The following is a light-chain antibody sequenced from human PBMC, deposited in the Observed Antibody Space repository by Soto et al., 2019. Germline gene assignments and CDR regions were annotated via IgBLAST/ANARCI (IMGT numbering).Light chain of an antibody. CDR1: HIITSD. J-gene: IGKJ5*01. CDR3: QQYNKCPQT. V-gene: IGKV3-15*01. CDR2: GAS. Sequence: EIVMTQSPGTLSVSPGVRVTLSCRASHIITSDLAWYQHKPGQTPRLLIHGASNRATGIPVRFSVAGSGTEFTLTLSSLQSEDFGVYYCQQYNKCPQTFGQGTRLEIK.